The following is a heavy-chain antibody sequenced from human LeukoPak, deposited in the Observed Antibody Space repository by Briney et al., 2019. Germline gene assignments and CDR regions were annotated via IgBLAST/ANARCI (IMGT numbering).Heavy chain of an antibody. D-gene: IGHD3-16*01. CDR1: GGTFSSYA. CDR2: IIPIFGTA. Sequence: ASVKVSCKASGGTFSSYAISWVRQAPGQGLEWMGGIIPIFGTANYAQKFQGRVTITADESTSTAYMELSSLRSEDTAVYYCAREGGSVAGYYFDYWGQGTLVIVSS. J-gene: IGHJ4*02. CDR3: AREGGSVAGYYFDY. V-gene: IGHV1-69*13.